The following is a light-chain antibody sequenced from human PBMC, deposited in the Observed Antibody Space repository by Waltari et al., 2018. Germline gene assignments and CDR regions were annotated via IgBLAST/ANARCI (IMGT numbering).Light chain of an antibody. V-gene: IGKV1-17*02. CDR1: PGIGND. CDR2: SAS. J-gene: IGKJ1*01. CDR3: RQHNSPWT. Sequence: DIQMTQSPSSLSASVGDRVTFSCRASPGIGNDLTWYQEKPGKAPTRLVYSASSLQSWVPTRFRRRGTGKEFTLTISNRQPEDFATYYCRQHNSPWTFGQGTKVEIK.